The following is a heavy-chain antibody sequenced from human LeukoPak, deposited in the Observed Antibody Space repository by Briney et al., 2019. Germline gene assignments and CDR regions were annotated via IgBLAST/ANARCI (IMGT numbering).Heavy chain of an antibody. Sequence: SETLSLTCTVSGGSITSGGYYWNWIRQSPGKGLEWIGFLSYSGRTNYNPSLKSRLSMSVDTSKNQFSLRLNSVTAADAAVYYCARKNDYGASYYIDIWGKGTAVTVSS. D-gene: IGHD4-17*01. CDR2: LSYSGRT. CDR1: GGSITSGGYY. J-gene: IGHJ6*03. CDR3: ARKNDYGASYYIDI. V-gene: IGHV4-31*03.